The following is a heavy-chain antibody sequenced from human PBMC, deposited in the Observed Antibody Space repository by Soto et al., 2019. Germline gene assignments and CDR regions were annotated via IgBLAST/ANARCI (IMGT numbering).Heavy chain of an antibody. CDR1: GFSLTTSGVG. J-gene: IGHJ4*02. V-gene: IGHV2-5*02. Sequence: QITLNESGPLQAKPRQTLTLTCTFSGFSLTTSGVGVGWIRQSPGKAPEWLALIYWDDDKRYSPSLKSRLTITKDTSKNQVVLTMADLDPADTGTYYCAHRVLRTVFGLVTTTAIYFDFWGQGTPVAVSS. CDR2: IYWDDDK. D-gene: IGHD3-3*01. CDR3: AHRVLRTVFGLVTTTAIYFDF.